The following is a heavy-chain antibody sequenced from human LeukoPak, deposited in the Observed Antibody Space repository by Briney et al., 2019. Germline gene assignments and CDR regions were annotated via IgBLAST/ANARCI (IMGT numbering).Heavy chain of an antibody. CDR1: GGSISSYY. Sequence: SETLSLTCTVSGGSISSYYWSWIRQPPGKGLEWIGNIYYSGSTNYNPSFKSRVTISVDTSKNQCTRKRSAVTATDTAVYYLATFPAAMYAYWYYDLCGRGTLVTVSS. D-gene: IGHD2-2*01. V-gene: IGHV4-59*01. J-gene: IGHJ2*01. CDR3: ATFPAAMYAYWYYDL. CDR2: IYYSGST.